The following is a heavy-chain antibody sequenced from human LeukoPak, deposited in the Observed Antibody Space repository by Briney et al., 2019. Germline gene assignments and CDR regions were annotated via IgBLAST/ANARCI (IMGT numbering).Heavy chain of an antibody. CDR1: GGSISSSSYY. CDR2: IYYSGST. J-gene: IGHJ3*02. Sequence: SETLSLTCTVSGGSISSSSYYWGWIRQPPGKGLEWIGSIYYSGSTYYNPSLKSRVTISVDTSKNQFSLKLSSVTAADTAVYYCARWVSSSKGVAAFDIWGQGTMVTVSS. CDR3: ARWVSSSKGVAAFDI. D-gene: IGHD6-6*01. V-gene: IGHV4-39*07.